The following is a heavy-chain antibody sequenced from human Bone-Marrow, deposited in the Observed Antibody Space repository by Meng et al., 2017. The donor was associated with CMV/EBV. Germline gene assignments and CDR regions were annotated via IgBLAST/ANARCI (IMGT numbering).Heavy chain of an antibody. J-gene: IGHJ2*01. CDR2: ISSSGDYM. D-gene: IGHD7-27*01. CDR3: ARGQLGTSNWYFDL. Sequence: GSLRLSCAASGFTFTPYSMNWVRQAPGKGLEWVSSISSSGDYMYYADSVKGRFTISRDNAKNSLYLQMSSLRAEDTAIYYCARGQLGTSNWYFDLWGRGTLVTASS. V-gene: IGHV3-21*01. CDR1: GFTFTPYS.